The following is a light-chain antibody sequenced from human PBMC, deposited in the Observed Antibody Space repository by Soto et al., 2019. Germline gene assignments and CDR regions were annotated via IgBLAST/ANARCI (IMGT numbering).Light chain of an antibody. CDR3: QVWDSTTYV. CDR2: RDI. CDR1: NIGTKD. V-gene: IGLV3-9*01. Sequence: SYELTQPLSVSVALGQTATITCGGYNIGTKDVHWYQQKPGQAPVLVIYRDINRPSGIPERFAGSNSGNTATLTIGRAQTGDEADYFCQVWDSTTYVFGTGTKLTVL. J-gene: IGLJ1*01.